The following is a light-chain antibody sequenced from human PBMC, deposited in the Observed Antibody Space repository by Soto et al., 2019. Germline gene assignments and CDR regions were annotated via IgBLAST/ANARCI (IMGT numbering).Light chain of an antibody. V-gene: IGKV3-15*01. CDR3: QQYNNWPPWT. CDR2: GAY. CDR1: QTVLSH. Sequence: ERVLKQSPATLSVSPGEGATLSCRASQTVLSHLAWYQQKPGQAHRLLSYGAYNRATGIPDRFSGSGCGTEFTLTISGLQSEDFAVYFCQQYNNWPPWTVGKGTKVDIK. J-gene: IGKJ1*01.